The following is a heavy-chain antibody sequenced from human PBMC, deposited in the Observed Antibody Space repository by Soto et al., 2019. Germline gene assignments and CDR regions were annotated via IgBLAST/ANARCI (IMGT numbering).Heavy chain of an antibody. J-gene: IGHJ6*02. CDR2: INPNSGGT. V-gene: IGHV1-2*02. CDR1: GYTFTGYD. Sequence: QVQLVQSGAEVKKPGASVKVSCKASGYTFTGYDMHWVRQAPGQGLEWMGWINPNSGGTNYAQKFQGRVTMTRDTSISTASMELSRLRSDDTAVYYCARAGAVTTSNYYYGMDVWGQGTTVTVSS. D-gene: IGHD4-4*01. CDR3: ARAGAVTTSNYYYGMDV.